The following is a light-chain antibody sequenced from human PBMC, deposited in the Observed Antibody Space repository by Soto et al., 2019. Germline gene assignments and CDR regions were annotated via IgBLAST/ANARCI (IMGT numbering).Light chain of an antibody. Sequence: QSALTQPSSVSGTPGQSITISCTRTSSDVGGYNFVSWYQQHPGKAPQLMIYDVTYRPAGVSDRFSGSKSGNTAYLTISGLQAEDEAEYFCSSYTVNRARVFGGGTKVTVL. CDR3: SSYTVNRARV. V-gene: IGLV2-14*01. CDR1: SSDVGGYNF. CDR2: DVT. J-gene: IGLJ3*02.